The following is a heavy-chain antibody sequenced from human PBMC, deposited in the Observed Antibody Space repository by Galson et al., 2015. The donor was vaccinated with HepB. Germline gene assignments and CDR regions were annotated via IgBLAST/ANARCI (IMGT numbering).Heavy chain of an antibody. J-gene: IGHJ5*02. CDR1: GFTFSTYW. V-gene: IGHV3-7*03. CDR3: AKEAVWFGGDFFDP. D-gene: IGHD3-16*01. Sequence: SLRLSCAASGFTFSTYWMYWVRQAPGKGLEWVAAIKTDGCDKYYADSVEGRCTISRDNADNSLYLQINSLTTEDTAVYYCAKEAVWFGGDFFDPWGPGAQVAVSS. CDR2: IKTDGCDK.